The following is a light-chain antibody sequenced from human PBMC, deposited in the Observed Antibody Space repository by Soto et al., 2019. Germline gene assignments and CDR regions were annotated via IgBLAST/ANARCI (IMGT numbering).Light chain of an antibody. J-gene: IGKJ2*01. CDR2: GAS. V-gene: IGKV3-20*01. Sequence: EIVLTQSPGTLSLSPGERATLSCRASQSVSSSYLAWYQQKPGQAPRILIYGASSRATGIPDRFSGSGSGTDFTLTISRLEPEDFAVYYCQQYGSSPAYTFGQGTKLEIK. CDR3: QQYGSSPAYT. CDR1: QSVSSSY.